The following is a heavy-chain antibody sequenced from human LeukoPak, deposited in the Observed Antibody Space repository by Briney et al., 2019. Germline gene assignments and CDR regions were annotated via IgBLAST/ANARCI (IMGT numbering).Heavy chain of an antibody. CDR1: GFTFSSYE. V-gene: IGHV3-48*03. Sequence: GGSLRLSCAASGFTFSSYEMNWVRQAPGKGLEWVSYISSSGSAIYYADSVKGRFTISGDNAKDSLYLQMNSLRAEDTAVYYCARVDPGTSYYFDYWGQGTLVTVSS. D-gene: IGHD1-26*01. CDR2: ISSSGSAI. J-gene: IGHJ4*02. CDR3: ARVDPGTSYYFDY.